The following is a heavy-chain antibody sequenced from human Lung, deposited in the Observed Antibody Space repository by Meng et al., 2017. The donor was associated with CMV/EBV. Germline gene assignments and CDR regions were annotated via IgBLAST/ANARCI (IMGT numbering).Heavy chain of an antibody. J-gene: IGHJ4*02. V-gene: IGHV1-46*01. D-gene: IGHD6-13*01. CDR3: AGDLGDSSSWYFQCYFDC. CDR1: GYTLTNYY. CDR2: INPSDNTT. Sequence: ASXXVSXKASGYTLTNYYIHWVRQAPGQGLEWMGIINPSDNTTIYAQKFQGRVTMTRDTSTGTVYVELSSLRSDDTALYYCAGDLGDSSSWYFQCYFDCWXQGTLVTVSS.